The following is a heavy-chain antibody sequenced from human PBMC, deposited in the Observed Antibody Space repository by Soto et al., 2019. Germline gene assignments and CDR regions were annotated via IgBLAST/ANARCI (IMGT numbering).Heavy chain of an antibody. CDR3: AKEGKEHDAFDI. CDR1: EGTIGGYG. V-gene: IGHV3-23*01. D-gene: IGHD3-10*01. Sequence: AGGSKRDWKGAAEGTIGGYGGSWIRQAPGKGLDWVSTISSSGDTTYYADSVKGRFTISRDSSKNTLYLQMNSLRAEDTAVHYCAKEGKEHDAFDIWGQGTMVT. J-gene: IGHJ3*02. CDR2: ISSSGDTT.